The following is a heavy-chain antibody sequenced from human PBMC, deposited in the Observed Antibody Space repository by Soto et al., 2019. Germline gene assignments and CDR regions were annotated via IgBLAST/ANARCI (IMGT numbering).Heavy chain of an antibody. CDR2: IIPLHNTS. CDR3: AIWSNWNPLYYRGMDV. V-gene: IGHV1-69*08. CDR1: GCAVTNYS. J-gene: IGHJ6*02. D-gene: IGHD1-20*01. Sequence: SVEVSCKVSGCAVTNYSLNCVRHAPPQGLEWLGGIIPLHNTSNYSLKLLGRGSVTADISSNTVYMHLSGLTSDDTATYYCAIWSNWNPLYYRGMDVWGQGTTVTVSS.